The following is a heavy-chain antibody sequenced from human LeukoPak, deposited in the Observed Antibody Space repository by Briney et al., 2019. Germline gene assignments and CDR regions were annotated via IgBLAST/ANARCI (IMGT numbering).Heavy chain of an antibody. J-gene: IGHJ4*02. CDR1: GFTFSSYW. D-gene: IGHD3-22*01. Sequence: PGGSLRLSCAASGFTFSSYWMSWVRQAPGKGLEWVANINQDGSEKYYVDSVKGRFTISRDNAKNSLYLQMNSLRAEDTAVYYCARAYYYDSSGYYGDWGQGTLVTVSS. CDR3: ARAYYYDSSGYYGD. CDR2: INQDGSEK. V-gene: IGHV3-7*04.